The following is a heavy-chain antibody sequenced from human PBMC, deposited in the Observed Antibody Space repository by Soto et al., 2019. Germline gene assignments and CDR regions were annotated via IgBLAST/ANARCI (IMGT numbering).Heavy chain of an antibody. J-gene: IGHJ5*02. Sequence: QVQLQESGPGLVKPSQTLSLTCTVSGGSISSGDCYWSWIRQPPGKGLEWIGYIYYSGSTYYNPSLQSRVTISVDTSKNQFSLKLSSVTAADTAVYYCARVSPSSSFSPWGQGTLVTVSS. CDR2: IYYSGST. D-gene: IGHD2-2*01. CDR3: ARVSPSSSFSP. V-gene: IGHV4-30-4*01. CDR1: GGSISSGDCY.